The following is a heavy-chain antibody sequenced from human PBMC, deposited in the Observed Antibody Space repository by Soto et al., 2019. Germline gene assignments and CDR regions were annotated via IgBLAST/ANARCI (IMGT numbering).Heavy chain of an antibody. CDR3: ARGIKGGLDT. CDR2: ISYDGTKK. D-gene: IGHD6-25*01. Sequence: QVQQVESGGGEVQPGRSLRLSCAASGFTFTDYDIHWVRQAPGKGLEWVAVISYDGTKKYYAGSVKGRFTISRDNSKNTMYLQMDILRPEDTAVYYWARGIKGGLDTWGQGTLVTVSS. CDR1: GFTFTDYD. V-gene: IGHV3-30-3*01. J-gene: IGHJ5*02.